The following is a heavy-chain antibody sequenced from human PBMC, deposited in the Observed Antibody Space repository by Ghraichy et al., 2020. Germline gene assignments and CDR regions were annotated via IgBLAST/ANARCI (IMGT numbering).Heavy chain of an antibody. CDR2: ISSSSSYI. CDR1: GFTFSSYS. CDR3: ARVAVQWKQWLVPVTE. Sequence: GGSLRLSCAASGFTFSSYSMNWVRQAPGKGLEWVSSISSSSSYIYYADSVKGRFTISRDNAKNSLYLQMNSLRAEDTAVYYCARVAVQWKQWLVPVTEWGQGTLVTVSS. J-gene: IGHJ4*02. V-gene: IGHV3-21*01. D-gene: IGHD6-19*01.